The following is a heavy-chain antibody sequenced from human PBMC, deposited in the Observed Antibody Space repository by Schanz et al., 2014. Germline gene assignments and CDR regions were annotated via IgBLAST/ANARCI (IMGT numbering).Heavy chain of an antibody. D-gene: IGHD5-12*01. V-gene: IGHV3-53*01. CDR1: GFSVSTNY. CDR3: ARDGGRDGYNLAFDV. J-gene: IGHJ3*01. CDR2: IYINSGST. Sequence: EVQLVESGGGLIQPGGSLRLSCAVSGFSVSTNYMSWVRQAPGKGLEWVSSIYINSGSTNYADFVKGRFIISRDSSKNTLFLQMNSLRAEDTAVYFCARDGGRDGYNLAFDVWGQGTLVTVSS.